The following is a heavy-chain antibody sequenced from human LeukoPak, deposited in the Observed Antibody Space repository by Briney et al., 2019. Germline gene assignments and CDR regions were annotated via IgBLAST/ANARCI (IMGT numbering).Heavy chain of an antibody. CDR1: GFTFSSYS. V-gene: IGHV3-21*04. J-gene: IGHJ4*02. Sequence: PGGSLRLSCAASGFTFSSYSMNWVRQAPGKGLEWVSSISSSSSYIYYADSVKGRFTISRDNAKNSLYLQMNSLRADDTALYYCAKTFDNGDYAGFDYWGQGTLVTVSS. D-gene: IGHD4-17*01. CDR3: AKTFDNGDYAGFDY. CDR2: ISSSSSYI.